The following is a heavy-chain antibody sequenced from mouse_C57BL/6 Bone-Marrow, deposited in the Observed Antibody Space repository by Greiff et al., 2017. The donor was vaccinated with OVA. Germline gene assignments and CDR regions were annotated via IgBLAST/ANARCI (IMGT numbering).Heavy chain of an antibody. CDR1: GYTFTYYN. CDR2: INPNNGGT. J-gene: IGHJ2*01. CDR3: AKRLWLRRRHYFDY. D-gene: IGHD2-2*01. V-gene: IGHV1-22*01. Sequence: VQLQQSGPELVKPGASVKMSCKASGYTFTYYNMHWVKQSHGKSLEWIGYINPNNGGTSYNQKFKGKATLTVNKSSSTAYMELRSLTSEDSAVYYCAKRLWLRRRHYFDYWGQGTTLTVSS.